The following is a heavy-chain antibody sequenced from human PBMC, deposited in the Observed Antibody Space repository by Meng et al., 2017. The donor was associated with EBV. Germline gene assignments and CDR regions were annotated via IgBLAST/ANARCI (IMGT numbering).Heavy chain of an antibody. Sequence: GQLWESGAAVEKPGASVKVSCRTSGGTFRSDAVSWVRQAPGQGLEWMGGLIPMSGAPHYAQKFQDRVTIIADESTSTHSMELNNLRFEDTAMYYCASESGRGFTPDYWGQGTLVTVSS. CDR3: ASESGRGFTPDY. CDR2: LIPMSGAP. CDR1: GGTFRSDA. V-gene: IGHV1-69*01. D-gene: IGHD3-10*01. J-gene: IGHJ4*02.